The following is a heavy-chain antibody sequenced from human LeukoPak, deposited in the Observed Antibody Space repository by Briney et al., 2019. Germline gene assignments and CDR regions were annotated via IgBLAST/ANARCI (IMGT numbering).Heavy chain of an antibody. J-gene: IGHJ4*02. CDR2: INPSGGST. V-gene: IGHV1-46*01. Sequence: ASVKVSCKASGYTFTSYYMHWVRHAPGQGLEWMGIINPSGGSTSYAQKFQGRVTMTRDTSTSTVYMELSSLRSEDTAVYYCAREHQSGYYYHWGQGTLVTVSS. D-gene: IGHD3-3*01. CDR3: AREHQSGYYYH. CDR1: GYTFTSYY.